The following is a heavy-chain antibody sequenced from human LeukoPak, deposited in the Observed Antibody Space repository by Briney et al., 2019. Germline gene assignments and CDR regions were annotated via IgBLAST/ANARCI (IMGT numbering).Heavy chain of an antibody. V-gene: IGHV3-48*01. CDR3: AKAAQLWNFGY. Sequence: GGSLRLSCAASGFTFSSYSMNWVRQAPGKGLEWVSYITSSSSIIYYGDSVKGRFTVSRDNAKNSLYLQMNSLRAEDTAVYYCAKAAQLWNFGYWGQGTLVTVSS. D-gene: IGHD1-1*01. CDR1: GFTFSSYS. CDR2: ITSSSSII. J-gene: IGHJ4*02.